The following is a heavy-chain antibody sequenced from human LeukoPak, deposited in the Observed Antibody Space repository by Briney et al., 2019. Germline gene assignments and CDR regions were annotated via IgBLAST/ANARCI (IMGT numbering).Heavy chain of an antibody. V-gene: IGHV1-46*01. CDR3: ARGAPTSRIGAGRFDY. D-gene: IGHD5-12*01. CDR2: INPSGGST. J-gene: IGHJ4*02. CDR1: GYSLTNYY. Sequence: ASVKVSCKPLGYSLTNYYLHGLPQAPGQGLEWMGQINPSGGSTSYAQKFQGRITVTRDTYTNTVYMDLSSLRSEDTGTYYCARGAPTSRIGAGRFDYWGQGSLLTVAS.